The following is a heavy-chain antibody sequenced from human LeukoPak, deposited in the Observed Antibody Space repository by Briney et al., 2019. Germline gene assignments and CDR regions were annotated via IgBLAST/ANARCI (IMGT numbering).Heavy chain of an antibody. CDR2: ISGSGDGA. CDR3: AKGYIQLWWFDY. V-gene: IGHV3-23*01. D-gene: IGHD2-21*01. J-gene: IGHJ4*02. CDR1: GFTFSTYA. Sequence: GSLRLSCAAFGFTFSTYAMSWVRQAPGKGLQWVSLISGSGDGAHYADSVKGRFTISRDNSKNTVYLQMTNLRAEDTAVYYCAKGYIQLWWFDYWGQGTLVTVSS.